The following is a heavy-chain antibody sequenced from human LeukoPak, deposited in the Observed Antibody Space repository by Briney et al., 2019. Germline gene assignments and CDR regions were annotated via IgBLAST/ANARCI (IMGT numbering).Heavy chain of an antibody. D-gene: IGHD4-17*01. Sequence: PSETLSLTCTVSGGSISSYYWSWIRQPPGKGPEWIGYIYYSGSTNYNPSLKSRVTISVDTSKNQFSLKLSSVTAADTAVYYCARHEPTVTRGDYFDYWGQGTLVTVSS. V-gene: IGHV4-59*01. CDR1: GGSISSYY. CDR2: IYYSGST. J-gene: IGHJ4*02. CDR3: ARHEPTVTRGDYFDY.